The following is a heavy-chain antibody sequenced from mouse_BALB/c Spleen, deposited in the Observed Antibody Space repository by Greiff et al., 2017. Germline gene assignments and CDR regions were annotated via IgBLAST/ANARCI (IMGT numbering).Heavy chain of an antibody. Sequence: DVQLQESGPELVKPGASVKISCKASGYTFTDYNMHWVKQSHGKSLEWIGYIYPYNGGTGYNQKFKSKATLTVDNSSSTAYMELRSLTSEDSAVYYCARQYYGSSFYFDYWGQGTTLTVSS. CDR3: ARQYYGSSFYFDY. J-gene: IGHJ2*01. V-gene: IGHV1S29*02. D-gene: IGHD1-1*01. CDR2: IYPYNGGT. CDR1: GYTFTDYN.